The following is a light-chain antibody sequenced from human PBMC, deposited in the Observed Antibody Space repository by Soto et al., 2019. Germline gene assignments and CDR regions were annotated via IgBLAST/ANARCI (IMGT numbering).Light chain of an antibody. Sequence: DIQMTQSPSTLSASVGDSVTITCRTSQRIGTFLNWYQQRQGRAPNLLIYSASTLQSGVPSRFNAGGSGTDFTLTITSLQPEDSATYYCQLSYNAWTFGQGTKVE. CDR1: QRIGTF. CDR2: SAS. V-gene: IGKV1-39*01. CDR3: QLSYNAWT. J-gene: IGKJ1*01.